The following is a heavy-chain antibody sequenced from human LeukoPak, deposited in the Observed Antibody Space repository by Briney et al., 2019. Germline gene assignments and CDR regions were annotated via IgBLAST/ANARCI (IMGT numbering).Heavy chain of an antibody. V-gene: IGHV3-7*01. J-gene: IGHJ6*02. Sequence: GGSLRLSCAASGFTFSSYWMSWVRQAPGKGLEWVANIKQDGSEKYYVDSVKGRFTISRDNAKNSLYLQMNSLRAEDTAVYYCARSSPAAMLGYYYYGMDVWGQGTTVTVSS. CDR1: GFTFSSYW. CDR3: ARSSPAAMLGYYYYGMDV. CDR2: IKQDGSEK. D-gene: IGHD2-2*01.